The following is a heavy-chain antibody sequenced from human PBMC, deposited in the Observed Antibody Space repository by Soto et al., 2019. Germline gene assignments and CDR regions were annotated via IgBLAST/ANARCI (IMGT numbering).Heavy chain of an antibody. CDR2: IYHNGST. J-gene: IGHJ4*02. Sequence: SETLSLTCAVSGDSITSANWWSCVRQSPRKGLEWLGEIYHNGSTNYNPSLKSRVAISVDKAKNQFSLKLTSVTAADTAVYYCARARGAIFGVLIRKSSDGRGQGTLLRVSS. CDR3: ARARGAIFGVLIRKSSDG. V-gene: IGHV4-4*02. D-gene: IGHD3-3*01. CDR1: GDSITSANW.